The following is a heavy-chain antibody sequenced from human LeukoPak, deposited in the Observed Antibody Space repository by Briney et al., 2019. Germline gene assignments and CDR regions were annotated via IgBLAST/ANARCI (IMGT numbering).Heavy chain of an antibody. D-gene: IGHD4-17*01. V-gene: IGHV4-4*07. CDR1: GGSIHSY. CDR2: IYTSGST. CDR3: TRDTGTTGEVKFDP. J-gene: IGHJ5*02. Sequence: PSETLSLTCTVSGGSIHSYWSWIRQPAGKGLEWIGRIYTSGSTTYNPSLKSRVTMSVDTSKSQFSLNLMSVTAADTAVYYCTRDTGTTGEVKFDPWGQGTLVTVSS.